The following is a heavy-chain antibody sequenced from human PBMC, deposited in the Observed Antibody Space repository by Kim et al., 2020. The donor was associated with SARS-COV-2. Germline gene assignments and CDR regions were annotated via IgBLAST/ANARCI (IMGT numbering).Heavy chain of an antibody. CDR3: ARHEPGNYYYYGMDV. CDR2: IDPSDSYT. CDR1: GYSFTSYW. Sequence: GESLKISCKGSGYSFTSYWISWVRQMPGKGLEWMGRIDPSDSYTNYSPSFQGHVTISADKSISTAYLQWSSLKASDTAMYYCARHEPGNYYYYGMDVWGQGTTATVS. J-gene: IGHJ6*02. V-gene: IGHV5-10-1*01.